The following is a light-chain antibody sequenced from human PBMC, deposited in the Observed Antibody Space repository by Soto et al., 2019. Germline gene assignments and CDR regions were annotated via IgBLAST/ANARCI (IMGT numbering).Light chain of an antibody. V-gene: IGLV2-23*01. CDR2: EGS. J-gene: IGLJ1*01. CDR1: SSDVGSYNL. Sequence: QSVLTQPASVSGSPGQSITISCTGTSSDVGSYNLVSWYQQHPGKAPKLMIYEGSKRPSGVSNRFSGSKSGNTASLTISGLQAEDEADYYSYSYAGTIYVFGTGTKVTVL. CDR3: YSYAGTIYV.